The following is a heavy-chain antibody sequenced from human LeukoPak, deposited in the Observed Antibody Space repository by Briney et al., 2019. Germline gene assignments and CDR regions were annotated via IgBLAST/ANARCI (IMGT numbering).Heavy chain of an antibody. D-gene: IGHD2-15*01. J-gene: IGHJ6*02. CDR2: INHSGST. Sequence: PSETLSLTCAVYGGSFSGYYWSWIRQPPGKGLEWIGEINHSGSTNYNPSLKSRVTISVDTSKNQFSLKLSSVTAADTAVYYCARGGTIPPTGRYCSGGSCYPYYYYGMDVWGQGTTVTVSS. CDR3: ARGGTIPPTGRYCSGGSCYPYYYYGMDV. CDR1: GGSFSGYY. V-gene: IGHV4-34*01.